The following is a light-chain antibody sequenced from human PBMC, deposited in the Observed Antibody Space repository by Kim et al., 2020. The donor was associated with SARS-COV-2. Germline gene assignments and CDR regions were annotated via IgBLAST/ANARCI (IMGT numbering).Light chain of an antibody. CDR2: AAS. V-gene: IGKV1-27*01. CDR3: QKYNGAPWT. J-gene: IGKJ1*01. Sequence: GSVGDRVTITCRARQGINNDLAWYQQKPGKVPKVLIYAASALQSGVPSRFSGSGSGTDFTLTISSLQPEDVGTYYCQKYNGAPWTFGQGTKVDIK. CDR1: QGINND.